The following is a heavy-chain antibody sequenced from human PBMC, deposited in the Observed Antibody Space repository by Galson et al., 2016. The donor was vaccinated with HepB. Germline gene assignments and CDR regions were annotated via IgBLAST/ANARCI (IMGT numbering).Heavy chain of an antibody. V-gene: IGHV3-23*01. D-gene: IGHD6-25*01. Sequence: SLRLSCAASGFTFTNYAMSWVRQAPGKGLEWVSLIRGSGGSTYYAASLKGRVTISRDNSKNTVYLQMRSLRATDRAVYYCAKMGHSSGSYFFDSWGQGALVTVSS. CDR1: GFTFTNYA. CDR3: AKMGHSSGSYFFDS. J-gene: IGHJ4*02. CDR2: IRGSGGST.